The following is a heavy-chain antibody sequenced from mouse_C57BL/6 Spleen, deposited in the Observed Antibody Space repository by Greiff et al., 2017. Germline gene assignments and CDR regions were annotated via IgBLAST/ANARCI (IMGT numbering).Heavy chain of an antibody. V-gene: IGHV1-82*01. Sequence: QVQLKESGPELVKPGASVKISCKASGYAFSSSWMNWVKQRPGKGLEWIGRLYPGDGDTNYNGKFKGKATLTADKSSSTAYMQLSSLTSEDSAVYFCAREGNGYDYDGGNFDYWGQGTTLTVSS. CDR1: GYAFSSSW. CDR2: LYPGDGDT. D-gene: IGHD2-4*01. J-gene: IGHJ2*01. CDR3: AREGNGYDYDGGNFDY.